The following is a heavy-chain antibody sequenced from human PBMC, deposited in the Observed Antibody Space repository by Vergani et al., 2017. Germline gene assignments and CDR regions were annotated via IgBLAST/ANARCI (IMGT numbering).Heavy chain of an antibody. D-gene: IGHD4-11*01. Sequence: QVQLQQWDGGLLKPSETLSLTCVVNGGSFTSYHWTWIRQSPGEGLEWVGDIDHTGRPDYNPPLKSRLTMSVDKSRNQFSLTLNSVTATDTAIYFCARVNTETNGHLYYYYYMDVWGQGTAVTVS. J-gene: IGHJ6*03. CDR3: ARVNTETNGHLYYYYYMDV. V-gene: IGHV4-34*01. CDR2: IDHTGRP. CDR1: GGSFTSYH.